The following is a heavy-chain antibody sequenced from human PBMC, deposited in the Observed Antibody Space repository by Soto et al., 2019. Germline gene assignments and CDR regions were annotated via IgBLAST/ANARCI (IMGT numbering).Heavy chain of an antibody. J-gene: IGHJ5*02. D-gene: IGHD5-18*01. V-gene: IGHV4-4*02. CDR2: IYHSGST. CDR3: ARLGGYSYGYWFDP. Sequence: PWETLSLTCAVSGGSISSSNWWSWVRQPPGKGLEWIGEIYHSGSTNYNPSLKSRVTISVDKSKNQFSLKLSSVTAADTAVYYCARLGGYSYGYWFDPWGQGTLVTVSS. CDR1: GGSISSSNW.